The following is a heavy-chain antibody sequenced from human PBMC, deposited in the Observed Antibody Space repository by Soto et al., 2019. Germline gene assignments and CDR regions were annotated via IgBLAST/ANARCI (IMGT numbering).Heavy chain of an antibody. J-gene: IGHJ4*02. V-gene: IGHV3-33*03. CDR2: IWYDGGNK. D-gene: IGHD1-7*01. CDR1: GFPISTHG. CDR3: AAATTWNFHFPY. Sequence: QAQLGESGGGVVQHGTSLRLSCAASGFPISTHGMHWVRQAPGKGLEWLANIWYDGGNKFYAESVKGRFSISKDNSKNTLYLQMSSLRAEDTAVYYCAAATTWNFHFPYWGQGTQVTVSS.